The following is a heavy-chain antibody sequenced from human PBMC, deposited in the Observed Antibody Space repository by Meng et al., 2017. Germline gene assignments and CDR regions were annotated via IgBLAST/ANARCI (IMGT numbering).Heavy chain of an antibody. CDR3: TWDDKAVSDY. CDR2: IKSNTDGGTA. D-gene: IGHD3-9*01. J-gene: IGHJ4*02. V-gene: IGHV3-15*01. Sequence: LVGAGGYLLKPGGSLRLSCAASGFYFSNAWMSWVRQAPGKGLEWVGRIKSNTDGGTAEYAAPVTGRFTISRDDSKSTLYLQMSGLRIDDTGVYYCTWDDKAVSDYWGQGTLVTVSS. CDR1: GFYFSNAW.